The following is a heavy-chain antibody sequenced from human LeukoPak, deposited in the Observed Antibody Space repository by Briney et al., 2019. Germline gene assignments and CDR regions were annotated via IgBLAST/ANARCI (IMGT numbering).Heavy chain of an antibody. Sequence: KPGGSLRLSCAASGFTFSSYSMNWVRQAPGKGLEWVSSISSSSSYIYYADSVKGRFTISRDNAKNSLYLQMNSLRAEDTAVYYCAARTTGTTPVDYWGQGTLVTVSS. CDR1: GFTFSSYS. V-gene: IGHV3-21*01. CDR3: AARTTGTTPVDY. J-gene: IGHJ4*02. D-gene: IGHD1-1*01. CDR2: ISSSSSYI.